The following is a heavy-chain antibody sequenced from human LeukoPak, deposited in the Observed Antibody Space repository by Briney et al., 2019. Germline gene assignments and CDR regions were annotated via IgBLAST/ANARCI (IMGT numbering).Heavy chain of an antibody. Sequence: KPSQTLSLTCTVSGGSISSGGYSWSWIRQHPGKGLEWIGYIYYSGSTYYNPSLKSRVTISVDTSKNQFSLKLSSVTAADTAVYYCARQSFGAATVFDYWGQGTLVTVSS. CDR3: ARQSFGAATVFDY. V-gene: IGHV4-31*03. D-gene: IGHD2-15*01. CDR2: IYYSGST. J-gene: IGHJ4*02. CDR1: GGSISSGGYS.